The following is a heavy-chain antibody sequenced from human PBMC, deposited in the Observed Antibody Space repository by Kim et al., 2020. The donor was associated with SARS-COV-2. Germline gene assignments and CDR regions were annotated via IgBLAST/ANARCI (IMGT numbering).Heavy chain of an antibody. D-gene: IGHD1-20*01. J-gene: IGHJ4*02. V-gene: IGHV1-18*01. CDR1: GYIFRRYG. Sequence: ASVKVSCKASGYIFRRYGFTWVRQAPGQGLEWMGWISPYNGNTNYAQKFQGRVTMTTDTVTNTAYMELRSLRSDDTAEYFCARDRLALLGVGYNLGFDNWGPGTLVLVSS. CDR3: ARDRLALLGVGYNLGFDN. CDR2: ISPYNGNT.